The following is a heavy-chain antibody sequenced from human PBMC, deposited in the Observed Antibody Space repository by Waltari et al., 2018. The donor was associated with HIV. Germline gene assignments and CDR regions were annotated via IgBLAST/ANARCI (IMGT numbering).Heavy chain of an antibody. CDR3: AKGGTSGYTFGFGR. D-gene: IGHD5-18*01. J-gene: IGHJ1*01. V-gene: IGHV3-74*01. CDR2: INSDGSIT. CDR1: GFTFSSSW. Sequence: EVQLVESGGGLVQPGGSLRLSCAASGFTFSSSWMPRVRQAPGKGLVWVSRINSDGSITSHADSVKGRFTISRDNARNTLYLQMNSLGAEDTAMYYCAKGGTSGYTFGFGRWGQGTLVTVSS.